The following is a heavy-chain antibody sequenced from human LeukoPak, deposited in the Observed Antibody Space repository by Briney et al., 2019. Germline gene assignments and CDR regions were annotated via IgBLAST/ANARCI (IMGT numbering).Heavy chain of an antibody. CDR2: ISGSGGST. J-gene: IGHJ4*02. CDR3: AKAWAAAGIFDS. V-gene: IGHV3-23*01. Sequence: PGGSLRLSCAASGFTFSSYAMSWVRQAPGKGLEWVSAISGSGGSTYYADSVKGRFTISRDISENTLYLQMNSLKFEDTAVYYCAKAWAAAGIFDSWGLGTLVTVSS. D-gene: IGHD6-13*01. CDR1: GFTFSSYA.